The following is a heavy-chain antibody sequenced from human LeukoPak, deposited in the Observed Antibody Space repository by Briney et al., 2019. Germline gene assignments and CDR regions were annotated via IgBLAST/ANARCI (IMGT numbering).Heavy chain of an antibody. D-gene: IGHD1-26*01. CDR3: ARAPGGSYSGAYLDY. Sequence: TGGSLRLSCAASGFTVNINYMSWVRQAPGKGLDWDSVLYGGDSPYYAASVKGRFTITTDNSKTTLYLQMNSLRAEDTAVYYCARAPGGSYSGAYLDYWGQGTLVTVSS. CDR2: LYGGDSP. CDR1: GFTVNINY. V-gene: IGHV3-66*01. J-gene: IGHJ4*02.